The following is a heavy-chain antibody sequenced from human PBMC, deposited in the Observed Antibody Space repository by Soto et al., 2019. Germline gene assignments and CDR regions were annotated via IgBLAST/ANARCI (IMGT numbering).Heavy chain of an antibody. CDR3: ARDELGAAKHLAR. Sequence: ASVKVSCKASGFTFSDYVIDWGRQAPGQRLEWVGWINAGKGVRRYSQRFQGRVTFIRDTSASTAYMELSSLTSEDTAVYYCARDELGAAKHLARWGHGTLVTVSS. D-gene: IGHD1-26*01. CDR1: GFTFSDYV. J-gene: IGHJ4*01. CDR2: INAGKGVR. V-gene: IGHV1-3*01.